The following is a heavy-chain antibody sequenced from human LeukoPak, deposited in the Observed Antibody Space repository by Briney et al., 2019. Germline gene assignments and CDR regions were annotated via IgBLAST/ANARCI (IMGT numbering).Heavy chain of an antibody. CDR3: ARRYYESSGANAFDI. D-gene: IGHD3-22*01. CDR1: GYSFTSYR. Sequence: GESLKISCQGSGYSFTSYRIGWVRQMPGKGLEWMGIIYPGDSDTRYTPSFQGQVTISADKSISTAYLQWSSLKASDTAIYYCARRYYESSGANAFDIWGQGTMLSFSS. CDR2: IYPGDSDT. J-gene: IGHJ3*02. V-gene: IGHV5-51*01.